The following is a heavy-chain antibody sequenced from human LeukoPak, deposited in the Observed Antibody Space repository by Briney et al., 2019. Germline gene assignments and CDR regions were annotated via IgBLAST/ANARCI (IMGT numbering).Heavy chain of an antibody. V-gene: IGHV3-11*04. CDR1: GFSLSDYY. D-gene: IGHD4-17*01. CDR3: AREGPYGDDFDY. J-gene: IGHJ4*02. CDR2: ITNRGSTI. Sequence: GSLRLSCAASGFSLSDYYMSWIRQAPGKGLEWISYITNRGSTIFYTDSVKGRFTISRDNSKNTLYLQMNSLRAEDTAVYYCAREGPYGDDFDYWGQGTLVTVSS.